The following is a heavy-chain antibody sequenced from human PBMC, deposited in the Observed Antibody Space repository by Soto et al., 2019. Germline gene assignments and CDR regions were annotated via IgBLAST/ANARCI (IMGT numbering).Heavy chain of an antibody. CDR2: ISSNGGPT. D-gene: IGHD1-26*01. CDR3: VKDRWVDF. Sequence: EVQVVESGGNLVQPGGSLRLSCSVSGFTFSSYAMHWVRQAPGKGLEYVSSISSNGGPTYYVDSVKGRFTISRDNSKNTLYLQMSRLRPEDTAVYYCVKDRWVDFWGQGTLVTVSS. V-gene: IGHV3-64D*06. J-gene: IGHJ4*02. CDR1: GFTFSSYA.